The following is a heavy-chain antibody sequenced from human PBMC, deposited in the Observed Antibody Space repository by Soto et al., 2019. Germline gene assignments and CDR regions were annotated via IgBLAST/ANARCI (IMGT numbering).Heavy chain of an antibody. D-gene: IGHD3-16*01. CDR3: TTQGSDDNMIFVDH. J-gene: IGHJ4*02. CDR1: GFIFTKAW. Sequence: ESGGGLVKAGGSLRLSCGGSGFIFTKAWMSWVRQAPGKGLEWVGRIKSKDDGGATDYAAPVKGRFIISRDDSSNTVYLQMNSLKVEDTAVYYCTTQGSDDNMIFVDHWGQGNLVIVSS. CDR2: IKSKDDGGAT. V-gene: IGHV3-15*01.